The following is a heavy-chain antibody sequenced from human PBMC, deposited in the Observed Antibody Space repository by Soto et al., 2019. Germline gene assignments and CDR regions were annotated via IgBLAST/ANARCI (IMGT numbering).Heavy chain of an antibody. J-gene: IGHJ4*01. Sequence: SGGSLRLSCAASGFTFSSYAMSWVRQASGKGLEWVSAITASGGRTYYIDSVKGRFAISRDNSRNTLYLQMNSLRDEDTAVYYCAKQDYDILSGYYSSYYFDSWGHGTLVTVSS. V-gene: IGHV3-23*01. CDR1: GFTFSSYA. D-gene: IGHD3-9*01. CDR3: AKQDYDILSGYYSSYYFDS. CDR2: ITASGGRT.